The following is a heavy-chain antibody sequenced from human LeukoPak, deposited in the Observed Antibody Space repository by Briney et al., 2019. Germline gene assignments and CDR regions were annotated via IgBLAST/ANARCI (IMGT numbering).Heavy chain of an antibody. CDR1: GVSFSGYY. Sequence: SETLSLTCAVYGVSFSGYYWSWIRQPPGKGLEWIGEINHSGSTNYNPSLKSRVTISVDTSKNHFSLKLSSVTAADTAVYYCARRGVAAAATNFDYWGQGTLVTVSS. CDR2: INHSGST. J-gene: IGHJ4*02. D-gene: IGHD3-10*01. V-gene: IGHV4-34*01. CDR3: ARRGVAAAATNFDY.